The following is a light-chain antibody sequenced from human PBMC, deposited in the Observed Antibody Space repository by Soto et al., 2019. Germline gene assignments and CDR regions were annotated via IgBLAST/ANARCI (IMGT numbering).Light chain of an antibody. J-gene: IGKJ4*01. Sequence: EIVMTQSPATLSVSPGERATLSCRASQSVNSNLVCYQQKPGQAPRLLICGASTRATGIPARFSGSGSGTEFTLTISSLQSEDFAVYYCQQHNNWPLTFGGGTKVEIK. CDR3: QQHNNWPLT. V-gene: IGKV3-15*01. CDR2: GAS. CDR1: QSVNSN.